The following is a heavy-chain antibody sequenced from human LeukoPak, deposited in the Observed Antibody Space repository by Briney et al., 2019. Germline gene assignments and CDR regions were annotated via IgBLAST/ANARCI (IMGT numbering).Heavy chain of an antibody. CDR2: ISYDGSNK. CDR3: AKRYSGYVNDAFDI. V-gene: IGHV3-30*18. Sequence: PGGSLRLSCAASGFTFSSYGLHWVRQAPGKGLEWVAVISYDGSNKYYADSVKGRFTISRDNSKSTLYLQMNSLRDEDTAVYYCAKRYSGYVNDAFDISGQGTMVTVSS. D-gene: IGHD5-12*01. J-gene: IGHJ3*02. CDR1: GFTFSSYG.